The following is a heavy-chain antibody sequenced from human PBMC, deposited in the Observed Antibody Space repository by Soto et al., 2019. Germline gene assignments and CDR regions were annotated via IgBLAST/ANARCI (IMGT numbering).Heavy chain of an antibody. CDR2: IKTSAGGGAT. J-gene: IGHJ6*02. CDR1: GFSFNEAW. V-gene: IGHV3-15*07. CDR3: TTGSVEGI. Sequence: EVQLVESAGGLVKPGGSLRLSCVASGFSFNEAWMNWVRQAPGEGLEWVGRIKTSAGGGATDYAAPVQGRFTISRDDSNNALYLHMNSLRTEDTAIYYCTTGSVEGIWGQGTTVNVSS. D-gene: IGHD2-15*01.